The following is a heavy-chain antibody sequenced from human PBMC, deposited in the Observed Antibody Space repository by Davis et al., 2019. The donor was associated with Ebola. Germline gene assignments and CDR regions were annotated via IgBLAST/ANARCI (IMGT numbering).Heavy chain of an antibody. CDR3: TRAGT. CDR1: GFTFSSYT. Sequence: ESLKISCAASGFTFSSYTMNWVRQAPGKGLEWVSAISGSGGSTYYTDSVKGRFTISRDNGKNSLYLQMNSLREEDTAVYYCTRAGTWGQGTLVTVSS. CDR2: ISGSGGST. D-gene: IGHD6-19*01. V-gene: IGHV3-23*01. J-gene: IGHJ5*02.